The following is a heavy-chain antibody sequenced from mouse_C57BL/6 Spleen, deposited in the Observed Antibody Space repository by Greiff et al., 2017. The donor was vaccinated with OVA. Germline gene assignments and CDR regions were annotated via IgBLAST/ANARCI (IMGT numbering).Heavy chain of an antibody. CDR2: IYPRDGST. J-gene: IGHJ3*01. Sequence: QVQLKQSGPELVKPGASVKLSCKASGYTFTSYDINWVKQRPGQGLEWIGWIYPRDGSTKYNEKCKGKATLTVDTSSSTAYMELHSLTSEDSAVYFCNWDAWFAYWGQGTLVTVSA. CDR1: GYTFTSYD. CDR3: NWDAWFAY. V-gene: IGHV1-85*01. D-gene: IGHD4-1*01.